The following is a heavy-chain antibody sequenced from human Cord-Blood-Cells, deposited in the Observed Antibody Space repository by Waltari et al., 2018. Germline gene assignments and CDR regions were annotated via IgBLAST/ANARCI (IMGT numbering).Heavy chain of an antibody. CDR3: AADLTGGGIGFFDY. CDR2: IVVGSGNT. CDR1: GFTLTSSA. J-gene: IGHJ4*02. D-gene: IGHD2-15*01. Sequence: QMQLVQSGPEVKKPGTSVKVSCKALGFTLTSSAVQWVRQARGQRLAWIGWIVVGSGNTNYAQKFQERVTITRDMSTSTAYMELSSLRSEDTAVYYCAADLTGGGIGFFDYWGQGTLVTVSS. V-gene: IGHV1-58*01.